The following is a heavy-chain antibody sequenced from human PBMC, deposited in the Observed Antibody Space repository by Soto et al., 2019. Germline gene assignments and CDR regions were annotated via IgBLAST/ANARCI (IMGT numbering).Heavy chain of an antibody. V-gene: IGHV1-69*13. J-gene: IGHJ5*02. CDR1: GGTFSSYA. Sequence: GASVKVSCKASGGTFSSYAISWVRQAPGQGLEWMGGIIPIFGTANYAQKFQGRVTITADESTSTAYMELSSLRSEDTAVYYCARDGFPMIVGGRFDPWGQGTLVTVSS. CDR3: ARDGFPMIVGGRFDP. D-gene: IGHD3-22*01. CDR2: IIPIFGTA.